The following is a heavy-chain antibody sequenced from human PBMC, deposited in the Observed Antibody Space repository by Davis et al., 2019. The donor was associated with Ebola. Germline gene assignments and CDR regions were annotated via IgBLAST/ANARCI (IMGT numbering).Heavy chain of an antibody. CDR1: VYTFTSYD. D-gene: IGHD1-20*01. Sequence: SVPLSCTASVYTFTSYDINLVRQATGPGLEWMGWMNPNSGNTGYAQKFQGRVTMTRNTSISTAYMELSSLRSEDTAVYYCARDLTGTRRGGWFDPWGQGTLVTVSS. CDR3: ARDLTGTRRGGWFDP. J-gene: IGHJ5*02. V-gene: IGHV1-8*01. CDR2: MNPNSGNT.